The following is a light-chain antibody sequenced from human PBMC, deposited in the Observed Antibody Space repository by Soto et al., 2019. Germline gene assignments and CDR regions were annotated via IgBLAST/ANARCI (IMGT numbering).Light chain of an antibody. Sequence: QSVLAQPPSASGSPGQSVTISCTGTKNDIGVYDFVSWYQHHPGKAPRLIIYEVVQRPSGVPDRFSGSKSGNTASLAISGLQPEDEADYCCAAWDDSLNEYVFGDGTKVTVL. CDR1: KNDIGVYDF. CDR3: AAWDDSLNEYV. J-gene: IGLJ1*01. V-gene: IGLV2-8*01. CDR2: EVV.